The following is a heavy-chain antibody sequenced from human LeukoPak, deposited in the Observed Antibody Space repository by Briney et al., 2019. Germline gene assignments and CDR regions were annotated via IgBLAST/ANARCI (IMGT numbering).Heavy chain of an antibody. CDR1: GFSFSSYW. CDR3: ARDQTQAGPTTVDH. D-gene: IGHD1-14*01. Sequence: PGGSLRLSCVASGFSFSSYWMHWVRQDPGEGLVWVSRISSGGSDTKYVDSVKGRFTISRDNGKNTLYLEMNRLRVEDTAVYSCARDQTQAGPTTVDHWGQGTQVTVSS. V-gene: IGHV3-74*01. CDR2: ISSGGSDT. J-gene: IGHJ4*02.